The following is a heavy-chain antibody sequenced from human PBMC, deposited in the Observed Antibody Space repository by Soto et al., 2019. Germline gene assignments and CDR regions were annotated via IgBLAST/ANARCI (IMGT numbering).Heavy chain of an antibody. J-gene: IGHJ6*02. Sequence: VQLVESGGGLVQPGGSLRLSCAASGFTFSSYSMNWVRQAPGKGLEWVSYISSSSSTIYYADSVKGRFTISRDNAKNSLYLQMNSLRDEDTAVYYCAREAGLNYYYYGMDVWGQGTTVTVSS. CDR2: ISSSSSTI. CDR3: AREAGLNYYYYGMDV. CDR1: GFTFSSYS. V-gene: IGHV3-48*02. D-gene: IGHD6-19*01.